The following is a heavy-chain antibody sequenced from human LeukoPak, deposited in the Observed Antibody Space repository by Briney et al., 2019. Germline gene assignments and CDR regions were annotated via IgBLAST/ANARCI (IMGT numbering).Heavy chain of an antibody. CDR3: ARADTADLYYMDV. V-gene: IGHV1-24*01. CDR1: GYTLTELS. Sequence: GASVKVSCKVSGYTLTELSMHWVRQAPGKGLEWMGGFDPEDGETIYAQKFQGRVTMTRDTSISTAYMELSRLRSDDTAVYYCARADTADLYYMDVWGKGTTVTVSS. CDR2: FDPEDGET. J-gene: IGHJ6*03. D-gene: IGHD5-18*01.